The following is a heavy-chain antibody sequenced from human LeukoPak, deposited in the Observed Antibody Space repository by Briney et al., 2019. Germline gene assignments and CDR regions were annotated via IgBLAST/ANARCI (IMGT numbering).Heavy chain of an antibody. CDR3: VRDGAVVTSGSYPWRYFQY. Sequence: GGSLRLSCAGAGFTFGSYSMNWVRHAPGKGLEWVSYIGHTGSITDYADSVKGRFTVSRDNAKNSLYLQMNTLRAEDTAVYYCVRDGAVVTSGSYPWRYFQYWGLGTLVTVSS. V-gene: IGHV3-48*04. CDR1: GFTFGSYS. CDR2: IGHTGSIT. D-gene: IGHD3-10*01. J-gene: IGHJ1*01.